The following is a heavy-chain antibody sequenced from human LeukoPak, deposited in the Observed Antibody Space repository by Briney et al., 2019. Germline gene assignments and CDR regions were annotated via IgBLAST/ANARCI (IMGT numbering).Heavy chain of an antibody. J-gene: IGHJ3*02. D-gene: IGHD1-26*01. Sequence: SETLSLTCTVSGGSLSNYYWSWVRQPPGKGLEWIGYVYYTGSTNYNPSLRSRVTMSVDTPKNQFSLKLTSLTATDTAVYYCARYSGSYYPHDAFDIWGQGTEVTVSS. CDR3: ARYSGSYYPHDAFDI. V-gene: IGHV4-59*08. CDR1: GGSLSNYY. CDR2: VYYTGST.